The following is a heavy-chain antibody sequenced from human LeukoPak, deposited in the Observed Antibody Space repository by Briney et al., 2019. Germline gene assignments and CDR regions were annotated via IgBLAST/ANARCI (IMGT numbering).Heavy chain of an antibody. D-gene: IGHD5-12*01. J-gene: IGHJ4*02. CDR2: IIPIFGTA. CDR3: ARARGYSGYGSY. CDR1: GGTFSSYA. Sequence: GASVKVSCKASGGTFSSYAISWVRQAPGQGLEWMGGIIPIFGTANCAQKFQGRVTITADESTSTAYMELSSLRSEDTAVYYCARARGYSGYGSYWGQGTLVTVSS. V-gene: IGHV1-69*13.